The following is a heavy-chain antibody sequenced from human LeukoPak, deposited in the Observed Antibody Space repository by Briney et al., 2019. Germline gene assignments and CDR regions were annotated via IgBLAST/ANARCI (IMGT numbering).Heavy chain of an antibody. V-gene: IGHV1-2*02. D-gene: IGHD5-12*01. Sequence: ASVKVSCRASGYTFSDHPIHWVRQAPGQGLEWMGWINPDTGGTQYSQKFQGRVSITADKSTSTAYMEVSSLKSEDTAVYYCARESLSATPIFDFWGRGTLVTVSS. CDR3: ARESLSATPIFDF. CDR2: INPDTGGT. CDR1: GYTFSDHP. J-gene: IGHJ4*02.